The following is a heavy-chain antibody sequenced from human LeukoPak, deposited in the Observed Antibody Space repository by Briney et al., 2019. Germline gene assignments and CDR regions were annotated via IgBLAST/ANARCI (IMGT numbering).Heavy chain of an antibody. CDR1: GFTFSGSA. V-gene: IGHV3-73*01. Sequence: GGSLRLSCAASGFTFSGSAMHWVRQASGKGLEWVGRIRSKANSYATAYAASVKGRFTISRDDSKNTLYLQMNSLRAEDTAVYYCAKGGARYFDLWGRGTLVTVSS. CDR2: IRSKANSYAT. D-gene: IGHD2-21*01. CDR3: AKGGARYFDL. J-gene: IGHJ2*01.